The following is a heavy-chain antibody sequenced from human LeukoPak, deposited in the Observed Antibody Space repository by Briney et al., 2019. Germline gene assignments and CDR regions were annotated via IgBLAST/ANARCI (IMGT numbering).Heavy chain of an antibody. CDR1: GGSISSSSYY. CDR2: ICYSGST. D-gene: IGHD3-10*01. V-gene: IGHV4-39*01. Sequence: SETLSLTCTVSGGSISSSSYYWGWIRQPPGKGLEWIGSICYSGSTYYNPSLKSRVTISVDTSKNQLSLKLSSVTAADTAVYYCARTWFGEPFDYWGQGTLVTVSS. CDR3: ARTWFGEPFDY. J-gene: IGHJ4*02.